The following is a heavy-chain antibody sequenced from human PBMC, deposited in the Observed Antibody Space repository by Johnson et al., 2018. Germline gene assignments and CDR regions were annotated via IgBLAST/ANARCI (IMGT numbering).Heavy chain of an antibody. CDR3: AKGSDYNSDFEKCYSVMDV. D-gene: IGHD5-12*01. CDR1: GFTFSNYG. CDR2: ISYDGSNK. Sequence: QVQLVESGGGVVQPGRSLRVSCAASGFTFSNYGMHWVRQAAGKGLEWLAFISYDGSNKDYADSVKGRFTISRDKTKNTLYLQMNSLRAEDTAVYFCAKGSDYNSDFEKCYSVMDVWGTGTTVIVSS. V-gene: IGHV3-30*18. J-gene: IGHJ6*03.